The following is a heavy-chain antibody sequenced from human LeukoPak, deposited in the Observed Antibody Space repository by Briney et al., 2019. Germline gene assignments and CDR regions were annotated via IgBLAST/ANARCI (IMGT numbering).Heavy chain of an antibody. J-gene: IGHJ3*02. V-gene: IGHV4-4*07. CDR1: SGSISSYY. CDR3: ARECLTMILHDAFDI. CDR2: IYTSGST. Sequence: SETLSLTCTVSSGSISSYYWSWIRQPAGKGLEWIGRIYTSGSTNYNPSLKSRVTMSVDTSKNQFSLKLSSVAAADTAVYYCARECLTMILHDAFDIWGQGTMVTVSS. D-gene: IGHD3-22*01.